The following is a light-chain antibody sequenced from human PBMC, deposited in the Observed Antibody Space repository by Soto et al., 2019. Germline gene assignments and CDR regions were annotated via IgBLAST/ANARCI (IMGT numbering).Light chain of an antibody. V-gene: IGKV1-12*01. CDR3: QQAHTFPFT. J-gene: IGKJ3*01. CDR2: AAS. Sequence: DIQMIQSPSXVSASIGDRVTITCRASQGISNWLAWYQQKPGKAPNLLIYAASGLQSGVPSRFNGSGSGTDFTLTISSLQPEDFATYFCQQAHTFPFTFGPGTKVDIK. CDR1: QGISNW.